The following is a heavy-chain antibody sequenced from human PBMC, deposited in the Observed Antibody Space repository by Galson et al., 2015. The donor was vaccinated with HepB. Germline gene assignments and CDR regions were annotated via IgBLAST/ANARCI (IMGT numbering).Heavy chain of an antibody. V-gene: IGHV3-23*01. CDR2: IGGATSRT. CDR1: GFTFSNYA. Sequence: SLRLSCAASGFTFSNYAMNWVRQTPGKGLEWVSVIGGATSRTDYADSVKGRFTVSRDNAENSLYLQMNNLRVEDTAIYYCARGKTGAGLLSPFDWWGQGTLVTVSS. D-gene: IGHD2-8*02. J-gene: IGHJ4*02. CDR3: ARGKTGAGLLSPFDW.